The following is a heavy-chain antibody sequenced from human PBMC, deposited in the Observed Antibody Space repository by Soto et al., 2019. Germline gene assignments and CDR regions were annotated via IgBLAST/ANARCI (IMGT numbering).Heavy chain of an antibody. Sequence: GGSLILSFPASGFRVYDYNLNWARQAPGYGLEWVSIIYSGRTTYYADSAKARYTISRDDSKTTLYLQINSLRPEDTALYYCVRGPADSMLRILEWPYGDYWGQGTLVTVSS. V-gene: IGHV3-53*01. CDR1: GFRVYDYN. CDR3: VRGPADSMLRILEWPYGDY. J-gene: IGHJ4*02. CDR2: IYSGRTT. D-gene: IGHD3-3*01.